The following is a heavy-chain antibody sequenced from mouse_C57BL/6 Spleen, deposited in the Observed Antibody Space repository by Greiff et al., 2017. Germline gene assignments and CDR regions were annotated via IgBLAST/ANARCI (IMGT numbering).Heavy chain of an antibody. V-gene: IGHV1-50*01. CDR2: IDPSDSYT. D-gene: IGHD2-3*01. CDR1: GYTFTSYW. Sequence: QVQLQQPGAELVKPGASVKLSCKASGYTFTSYWMQWVKQRPGQGLEWIGEIDPSDSYTNYNQKFKGKATLTVDTSSSTAYMQLSSLTSEDSAVYYCARGDGYNWYFDVRGTGTTVTVSS. J-gene: IGHJ1*03. CDR3: ARGDGYNWYFDV.